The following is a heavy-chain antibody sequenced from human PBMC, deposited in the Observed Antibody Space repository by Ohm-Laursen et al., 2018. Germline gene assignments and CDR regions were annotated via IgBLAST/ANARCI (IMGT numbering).Heavy chain of an antibody. CDR2: IWYDGSNK. V-gene: IGHV3-33*08. D-gene: IGHD6-19*01. CDR3: ARASSSIAVAGLDY. J-gene: IGHJ4*02. Sequence: SLRLSCAASGFTFTTYGMAWVRQAPGKGLEWVAVIWYDGSNKYYADSVKGRFTISRDNSKNTLYLQMNSLRAEDTAVYYCARASSSIAVAGLDYWGQGTLVTVSS. CDR1: GFTFTTYG.